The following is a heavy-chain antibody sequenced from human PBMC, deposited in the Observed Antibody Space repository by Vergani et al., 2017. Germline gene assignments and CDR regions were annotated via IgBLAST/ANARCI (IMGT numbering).Heavy chain of an antibody. D-gene: IGHD3-10*01. CDR2: ISGSGGST. J-gene: IGHJ4*02. Sequence: EVQLLESGGGLVQPGGSLRLSCAATGFTFSSYAMSWVRQAPGKGLEWVSAISGSGGSTYYADSVKGRFTISRDNSKNTLYLQMNSLRAEDTAVYYCAKDLRMVRGAFDYWGQGTLVTVSS. CDR3: AKDLRMVRGAFDY. CDR1: GFTFSSYA. V-gene: IGHV3-23*01.